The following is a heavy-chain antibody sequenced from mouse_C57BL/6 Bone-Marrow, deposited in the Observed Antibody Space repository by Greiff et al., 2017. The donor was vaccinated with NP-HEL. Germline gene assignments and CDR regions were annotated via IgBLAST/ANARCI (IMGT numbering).Heavy chain of an antibody. Sequence: EVQRLESVAELVRPGASVKLSCTASGYAFTNSFMHWVKQRPEQGLEWIGRIDPANGGTKYAAKFQGKATLTADTSSNTAYLQLSSLTSEDTAIYYCAKLLPPFAYGGQGTLVTVSA. CDR2: IDPANGGT. V-gene: IGHV14-3*01. J-gene: IGHJ3*01. CDR1: GYAFTNSF. CDR3: AKLLPPFAY. D-gene: IGHD1-1*01.